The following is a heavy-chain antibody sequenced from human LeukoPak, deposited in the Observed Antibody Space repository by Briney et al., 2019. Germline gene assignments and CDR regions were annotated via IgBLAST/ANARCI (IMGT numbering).Heavy chain of an antibody. V-gene: IGHV3-66*01. CDR1: GFTFNNAW. D-gene: IGHD5-18*01. Sequence: GESLRLSCAASGFTFNNAWMSWVRQAPGKGLEWVSLIYSGGRIFYADSVKGRFIISTDNSKNTLYLQMNSLRAEDTAVYYCASGFSYGKVDYWGQGTLVTVSS. CDR3: ASGFSYGKVDY. J-gene: IGHJ4*02. CDR2: IYSGGRI.